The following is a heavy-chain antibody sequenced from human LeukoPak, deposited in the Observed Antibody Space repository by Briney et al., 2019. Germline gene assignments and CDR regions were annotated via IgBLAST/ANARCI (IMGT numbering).Heavy chain of an antibody. CDR1: EYTFTDYN. D-gene: IGHD3-10*01. Sequence: ASLKVSCKASEYTFTDYNVHWVRQAPGQGLEWMGWITPKSGATNYAQKFQGRVNLTRDTSISTTYMEVNNLISEDTAVYYCARGAGSGSYRRFDFWGQGTLVTVSS. CDR3: ARGAGSGSYRRFDF. V-gene: IGHV1-2*02. CDR2: ITPKSGAT. J-gene: IGHJ4*02.